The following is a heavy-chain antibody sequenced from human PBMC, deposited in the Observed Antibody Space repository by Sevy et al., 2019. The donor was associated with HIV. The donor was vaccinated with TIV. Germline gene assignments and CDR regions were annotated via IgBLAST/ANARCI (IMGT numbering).Heavy chain of an antibody. Sequence: GGSLRLSCAASGFTFSSYAMSWVRQAPGKGLEWVSAISGSGGSTYYADSVKGRFTISRDNSKNTLYLQMNSLRAEDTDVYYCAKPLTAPGYCTNGVCRVGDYGMDVWGQGTTVTVSS. D-gene: IGHD2-8*01. CDR2: ISGSGGST. V-gene: IGHV3-23*01. CDR1: GFTFSSYA. CDR3: AKPLTAPGYCTNGVCRVGDYGMDV. J-gene: IGHJ6*02.